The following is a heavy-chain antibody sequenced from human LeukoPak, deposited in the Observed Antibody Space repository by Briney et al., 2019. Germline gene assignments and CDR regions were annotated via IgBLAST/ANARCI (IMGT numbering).Heavy chain of an antibody. CDR3: ARDGIDCSGGSCYWAGYFQH. CDR2: ISYDGSNK. V-gene: IGHV3-30*04. J-gene: IGHJ1*01. Sequence: GGSLGLSCAASGFTFSSYAMHWVRQAPGKGLEWVAVISYDGSNKYYADSVKGRFTISRDNSKNTLYLQMNSLRAEDTAVYYCARDGIDCSGGSCYWAGYFQHWGQGTLVTVSS. CDR1: GFTFSSYA. D-gene: IGHD2-15*01.